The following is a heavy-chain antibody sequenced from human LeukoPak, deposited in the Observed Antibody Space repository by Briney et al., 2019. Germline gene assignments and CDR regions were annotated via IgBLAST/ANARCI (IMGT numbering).Heavy chain of an antibody. D-gene: IGHD3-22*01. Sequence: SETLSLTCTVSGGSISSYYWSWIRQPPGKGLEWIGYIYYSGSTNYNPSLMSRVTISVDTSKNQFSLKLSSVTAADTAVYYCARLKYYYDSSGSRAEYFQHWGQGTLVTASS. V-gene: IGHV4-59*01. CDR1: GGSISSYY. CDR2: IYYSGST. J-gene: IGHJ1*01. CDR3: ARLKYYYDSSGSRAEYFQH.